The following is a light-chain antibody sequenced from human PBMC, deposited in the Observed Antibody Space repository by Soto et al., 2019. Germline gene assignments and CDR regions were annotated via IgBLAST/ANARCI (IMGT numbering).Light chain of an antibody. J-gene: IGLJ1*01. CDR1: NNGSKS. CDR2: DDS. CDR3: PVSDSSSVYPVV. Sequence: SYELTQPPSVSVAPGQTARITCGGNNNGSKSVHWYQQKPGQAPVLVVYDDSDRPSGIPERFSGSNSGNTATLTISRVEAGDEAVYYCPVSDSSSVYPVVFGTGTIVTVL. V-gene: IGLV3-21*02.